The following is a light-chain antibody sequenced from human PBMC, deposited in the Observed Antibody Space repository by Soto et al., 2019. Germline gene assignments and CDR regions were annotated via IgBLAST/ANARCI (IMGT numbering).Light chain of an antibody. V-gene: IGKV3-15*01. CDR1: QSVNSN. CDR2: GAS. J-gene: IGKJ1*01. Sequence: EIVMTQSPATLSVSPGERATLSCRASQSVNSNLAWYQQKPGQAPRLLIYGASTRATAIPARFSGSGSGTEFTLTISSVQSEDFAVYYCQQYNDWPPRTFGQGTKVEIK. CDR3: QQYNDWPPRT.